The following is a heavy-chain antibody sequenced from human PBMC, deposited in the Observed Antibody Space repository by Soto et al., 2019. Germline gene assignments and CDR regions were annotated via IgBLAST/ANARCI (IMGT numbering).Heavy chain of an antibody. J-gene: IGHJ4*02. V-gene: IGHV1-3*01. CDR1: GYTFTSYS. Sequence: QVQLVQSGAEVKKPGASVKVSCKAPGYTFTSYSIPWVRQAPGQRLEWMAWINAGNGDTKYSPRFQGRVTVTRDTSASTAYMELRGLRSEDTAVYFCARSAYYGPDSHRGDHWGQGTLVTLSS. CDR2: INAGNGDT. CDR3: ARSAYYGPDSHRGDH. D-gene: IGHD2-21*01.